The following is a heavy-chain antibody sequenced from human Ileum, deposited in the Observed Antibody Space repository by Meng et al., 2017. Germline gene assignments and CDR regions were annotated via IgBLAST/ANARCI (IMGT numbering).Heavy chain of an antibody. V-gene: IGHV3-33*01. CDR1: GFTFGTYG. CDR2: TWFDGTNK. D-gene: IGHD3-10*01. Sequence: GGSLRLSCAASGFTFGTYGMHWVRQAPGKGLEWVAVTWFDGTNKYYADSVKGRFTISRDNSNNTLFLQMNSLRAEDTAVYYCARDVLPGNLYYSGSGRFLDWYFDLWGRGTLVTVSS. CDR3: ARDVLPGNLYYSGSGRFLDWYFDL. J-gene: IGHJ2*01.